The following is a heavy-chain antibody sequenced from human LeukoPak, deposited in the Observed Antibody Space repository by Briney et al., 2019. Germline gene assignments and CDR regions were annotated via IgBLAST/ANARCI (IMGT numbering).Heavy chain of an antibody. Sequence: GGSLRLSCAASGFTFSSYGMHWVRQAPGKGLEWVAVISYDGSNKYHADSVKGRFTISRDNSKNTLYLQMNSLRAEDTAVYYCAKSYSSGWYDDYWGQGTLVTVSS. V-gene: IGHV3-30*18. J-gene: IGHJ4*02. CDR1: GFTFSSYG. CDR2: ISYDGSNK. D-gene: IGHD6-19*01. CDR3: AKSYSSGWYDDY.